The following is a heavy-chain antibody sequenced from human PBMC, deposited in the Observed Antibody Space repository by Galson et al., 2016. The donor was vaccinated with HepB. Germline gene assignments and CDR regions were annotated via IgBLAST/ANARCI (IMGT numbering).Heavy chain of an antibody. D-gene: IGHD3-10*01. V-gene: IGHV4-39*01. CDR1: GDSITSSSFY. J-gene: IGHJ6*02. CDR3: ARQGGVKWFGEFGGMDV. CDR2: MYFSGST. Sequence: SETLSLTCSVSGDSITSSSFYWAWVRQPPGKGLEWIGSMYFSGSTYYNSSLKSRVTISLDKSNNHFSLKLTSVTAADTAVYFCARQGGVKWFGEFGGMDVWGQGTTVTVSS.